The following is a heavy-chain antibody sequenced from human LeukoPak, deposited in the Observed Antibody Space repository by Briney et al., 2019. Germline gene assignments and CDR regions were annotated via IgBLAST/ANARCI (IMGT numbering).Heavy chain of an antibody. CDR2: INHSGST. CDR3: ARQTGSGLFILP. D-gene: IGHD3/OR15-3a*01. V-gene: IGHV4-34*01. J-gene: IGHJ4*02. CDR1: GFTFSTFA. Sequence: PGGSLRLSCEASGFTFSTFAMIWVRQPPGKGLEWIGEINHSGSTNYNPSLKSRVTISVDTSKNQFSLKLSSVTAADTAVYYCARQTGSGLFILPGGQGTLVTVSS.